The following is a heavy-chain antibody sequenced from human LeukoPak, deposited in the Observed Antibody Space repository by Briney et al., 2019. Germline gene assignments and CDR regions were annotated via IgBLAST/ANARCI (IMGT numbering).Heavy chain of an antibody. V-gene: IGHV3-21*01. CDR2: ISSSSSYI. J-gene: IGHJ3*02. D-gene: IGHD3-10*01. CDR1: GFTFSSYS. Sequence: GGSLRLSCAASGFTFSSYSMNWVRQAPGKGLEWVSSISSSSSYIYYADSVKGRFTISRDNAKNSLYLQMNSLRAEDTAVYYCARGGMVRRVMGAFDIWGQGTLVTVSS. CDR3: ARGGMVRRVMGAFDI.